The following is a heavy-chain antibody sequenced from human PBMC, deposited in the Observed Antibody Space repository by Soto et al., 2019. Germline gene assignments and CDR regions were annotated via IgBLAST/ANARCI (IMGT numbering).Heavy chain of an antibody. V-gene: IGHV1-69*13. CDR3: ATTLYDSSGYPVYFDP. CDR1: GGTFSSYA. Sequence: SVKVSCKASGGTFSSYAISWVRQAPGQGLEWMGGIIPIFGTANYAQKFQGRVTITADESTSTAYMELSSLRSEDTAVYYCATTLYDSSGYPVYFDPWGQGTLVTVSS. J-gene: IGHJ4*02. CDR2: IIPIFGTA. D-gene: IGHD3-22*01.